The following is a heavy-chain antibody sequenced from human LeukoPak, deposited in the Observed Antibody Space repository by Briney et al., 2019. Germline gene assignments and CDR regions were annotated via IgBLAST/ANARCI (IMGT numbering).Heavy chain of an antibody. CDR2: IYYDGST. CDR3: AREWRNTIFGVVRYFNL. CDR1: GDSVSRFY. D-gene: IGHD3-3*01. V-gene: IGHV4-59*02. Sequence: PSETLSLTCSVSGDSVSRFYWSWIRQPPGRGLEWIGHIYYDGSTNYSPSLKSRVSISIDMSKNQFSLNLTSVTPADTAVYYCAREWRNTIFGVVRYFNLWGRGPLVTVSS. J-gene: IGHJ2*01.